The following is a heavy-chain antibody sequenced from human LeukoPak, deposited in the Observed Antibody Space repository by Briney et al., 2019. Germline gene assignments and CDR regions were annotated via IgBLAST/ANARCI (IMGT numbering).Heavy chain of an antibody. CDR2: IIPILGIA. V-gene: IGHV1-69*04. D-gene: IGHD1-26*01. CDR3: ATGGSYAQFDY. CDR1: GGTFTSYA. J-gene: IGHJ4*02. Sequence: ASVKVSCKASGGTFTSYAISWVRQAPGQGLEWMGRIIPILGIANYAQKFQGRVTITADKSTNTAYMALSSLRSEDTAPYSCATGGSYAQFDYWGQGTLVTVSS.